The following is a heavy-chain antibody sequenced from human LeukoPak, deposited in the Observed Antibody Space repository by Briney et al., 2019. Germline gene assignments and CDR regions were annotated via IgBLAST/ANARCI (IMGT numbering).Heavy chain of an antibody. CDR2: TYYRSKWYN. D-gene: IGHD6-13*01. Sequence: SQTLSLTCAISGDSVSSNSATWNWIRQSPSRGLEWLGRTYYRSKWYNDYAVSVKSRITINPDTSKNQFSLQLNSVTPEDTAVYYCARVLSIAAAGFYYYGMDVWGQGTTVTVSS. CDR3: ARVLSIAAAGFYYYGMDV. CDR1: GDSVSSNSAT. J-gene: IGHJ6*02. V-gene: IGHV6-1*01.